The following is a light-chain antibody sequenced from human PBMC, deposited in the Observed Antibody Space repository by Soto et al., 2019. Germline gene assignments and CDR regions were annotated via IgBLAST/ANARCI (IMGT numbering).Light chain of an antibody. CDR2: EVS. CDR1: SSDVRGYNY. Sequence: QSALTQPPSASGSPGQSVTISCTGTSSDVRGYNYVSWYQQHPGKAPKLMIYEVSKRPSGVPDRFSGSKSGNTASLTVSGLQAEDEADYYCSSYAGSNNFWVFGGGTKLTVL. J-gene: IGLJ3*02. CDR3: SSYAGSNNFWV. V-gene: IGLV2-8*01.